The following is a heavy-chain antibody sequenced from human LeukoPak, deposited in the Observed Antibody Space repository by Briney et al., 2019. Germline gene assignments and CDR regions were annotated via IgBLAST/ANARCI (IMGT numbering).Heavy chain of an antibody. V-gene: IGHV4-39*01. D-gene: IGHD3-10*01. CDR2: IYYSGST. J-gene: IGHJ4*02. CDR1: GGSISSSSYY. CDR3: ARHKPTGSYPLEL. Sequence: SETLSLTCTVSGGSISSSSYYWGWIRQPPGKGLEWIGSIYYSGSTYYNPSLKSRVTISVDTSRNQFSLKLSSVTAADTAVYYCARHKPTGSYPLELWGQGTLVTVSS.